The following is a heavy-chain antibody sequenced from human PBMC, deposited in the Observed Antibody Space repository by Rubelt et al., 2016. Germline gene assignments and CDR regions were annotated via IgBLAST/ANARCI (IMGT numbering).Heavy chain of an antibody. D-gene: IGHD4-17*01. J-gene: IGHJ4*02. Sequence: QLQLQESGPGLVKPSETLSLTCTVSGGSISSSSYYWGWIRQPPGKGLEWIGSIYYRGGTYYTPSLKRRVTISVDTSKNQFSLKLSSVTAADTAVYYCASQTNTYGDYGLFDYWGQGTLVTVSS. CDR3: ASQTNTYGDYGLFDY. CDR2: IYYRGGT. CDR1: GGSISSSSYY. V-gene: IGHV4-39*01.